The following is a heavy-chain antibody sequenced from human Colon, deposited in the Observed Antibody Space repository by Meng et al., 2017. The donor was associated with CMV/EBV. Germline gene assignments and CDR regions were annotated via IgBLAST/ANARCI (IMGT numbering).Heavy chain of an antibody. CDR1: GFTVSTNY. J-gene: IGHJ4*02. CDR3: ARASGGSYLFDY. D-gene: IGHD1-26*01. CDR2: IYSGGST. Sequence: GESLKISCAAAGFTVSTNYMSWVRQAPGEGLEWVSVIYSGGSTYYADYVKGRFTISRDNSKNTVYLQMNSLRAEDTAVYYCARASGGSYLFDYWGQGTLVTVSS. V-gene: IGHV3-53*01.